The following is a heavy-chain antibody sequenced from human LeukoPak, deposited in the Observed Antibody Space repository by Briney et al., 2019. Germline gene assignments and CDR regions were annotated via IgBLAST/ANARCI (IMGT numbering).Heavy chain of an antibody. CDR1: GFTFSNAW. CDR2: IKSKTDGGTT. V-gene: IGHV3-15*01. J-gene: IGHJ4*02. CDR3: TTADYCSSTSCYTQEDY. D-gene: IGHD2-2*02. Sequence: GGSLRLSCAASGFTFSNAWMGWVRQAPGKGLEWVGRIKSKTDGGTTDYAAPVKGRFTISRDDSKNTLYLQMNSLKTEDTAVYYCTTADYCSSTSCYTQEDYWGQGTLVTVSS.